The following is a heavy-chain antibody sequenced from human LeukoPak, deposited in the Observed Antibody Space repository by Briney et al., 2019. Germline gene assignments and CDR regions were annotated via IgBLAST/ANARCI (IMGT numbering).Heavy chain of an antibody. V-gene: IGHV3-74*01. D-gene: IGHD1-26*01. Sequence: GGSLRLSCAASGFTFSDYWMHWVRQAPGKGLVWVSRINGDGTSTRYADSVKGRFTISRDNAKNTLYLQMNSLSAEDTAVYYCAKLVGATTGIDYWAREPWSPSPQ. CDR3: AKLVGATTGIDY. CDR2: INGDGTST. CDR1: GFTFSDYW. J-gene: IGHJ4*02.